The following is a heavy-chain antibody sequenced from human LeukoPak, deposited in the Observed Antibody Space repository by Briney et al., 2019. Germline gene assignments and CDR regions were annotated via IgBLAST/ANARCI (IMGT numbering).Heavy chain of an antibody. CDR2: IYSTGST. D-gene: IGHD2-8*01. Sequence: PGGSLRLSCAASGFTVRNNYMSWVRQAPGKGLEWVSVIYSTGSTYYADYVKGRFTVSRDTSSNTVYLQMNSLTAEDTAVYYCARHLRVYAFDYWGQGTLVTVSS. V-gene: IGHV3-66*02. J-gene: IGHJ4*02. CDR1: GFTVRNNY. CDR3: ARHLRVYAFDY.